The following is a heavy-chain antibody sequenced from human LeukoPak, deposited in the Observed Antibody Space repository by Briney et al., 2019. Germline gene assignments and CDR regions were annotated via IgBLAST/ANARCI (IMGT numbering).Heavy chain of an antibody. CDR2: ISAYNGNT. CDR3: ARGRLSATSDYYMDV. D-gene: IGHD6-25*01. Sequence: GASVKVSCKASGYTFTSYGISWVRQAPGQGLEWMGWISAYNGNTNYAQKLQGRVTMTRDTFTNTAYMELRSLRSDDTAVYYCARGRLSATSDYYMDVWGKGTTVTVSS. V-gene: IGHV1-18*01. CDR1: GYTFTSYG. J-gene: IGHJ6*03.